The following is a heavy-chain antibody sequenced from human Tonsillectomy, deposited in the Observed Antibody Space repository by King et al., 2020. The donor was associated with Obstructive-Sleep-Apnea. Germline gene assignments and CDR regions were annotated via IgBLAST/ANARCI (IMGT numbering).Heavy chain of an antibody. J-gene: IGHJ4*02. CDR1: GFTFSNYP. CDR2: ISNDGRDK. D-gene: IGHD6-13*01. V-gene: IGHV3-30*04. CDR3: ARDLKIAAADYYFDY. Sequence: VQLVESGGGVVQPGRSLRLSCAASGFTFSNYPMHWVRQAPGKGLEWVAVISNDGRDKHSADSVKGRFTISRDNYKNTVYMQMDSLRGEDTALYYCARDLKIAAADYYFDYWGQGTLVTVSS.